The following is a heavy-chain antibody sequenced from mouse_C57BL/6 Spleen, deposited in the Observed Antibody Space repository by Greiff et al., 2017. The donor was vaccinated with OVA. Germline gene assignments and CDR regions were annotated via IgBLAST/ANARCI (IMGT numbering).Heavy chain of an antibody. D-gene: IGHD1-1*01. CDR3: ARGDYYGSKYYFDY. J-gene: IGHJ2*01. V-gene: IGHV1-52*01. CDR2: IDPSDSET. Sequence: QVQLQQPGAELVRPGSSVKLSCKASGYTFTSSWMHWVKQRPIQGLEWIGNIDPSDSETHYNQKFKDKATLTVDKSSSTAYMQLSSLTSEDSAVYYCARGDYYGSKYYFDYWGQGTTLTVSS. CDR1: GYTFTSSW.